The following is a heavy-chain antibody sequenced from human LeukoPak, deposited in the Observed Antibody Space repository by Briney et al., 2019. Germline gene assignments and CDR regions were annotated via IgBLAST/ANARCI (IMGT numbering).Heavy chain of an antibody. D-gene: IGHD6-13*01. CDR3: AKDFAAANYYYYYMDV. V-gene: IGHV3-21*01. CDR2: ISSSSSYI. J-gene: IGHJ6*03. CDR1: GFTFSSYS. Sequence: GGSLRLSCAASGFTFSSYSMNWVRQAPGKGLEWVSSISSSSSYIYYADSMKGRFTISRDNSKNALYLQMSSLRAEDTAVYYCAKDFAAANYYYYYMDVWGKGTTVTISS.